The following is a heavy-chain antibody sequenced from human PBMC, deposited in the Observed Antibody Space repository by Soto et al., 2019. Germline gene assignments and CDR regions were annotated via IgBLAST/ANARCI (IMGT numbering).Heavy chain of an antibody. D-gene: IGHD3-3*01. J-gene: IGHJ5*02. Sequence: GASVKVSCKASGYTFTSYAMNWVRQAPGQGLEWMGWINTNTGNPTYAQGFTGRFVFSLDTSVSTAYLQICSLKAEDTAVYYCARRGPYYNFWSGYYTWFDPWGQGTLVTSPQ. V-gene: IGHV7-4-1*01. CDR2: INTNTGNP. CDR1: GYTFTSYA. CDR3: ARRGPYYNFWSGYYTWFDP.